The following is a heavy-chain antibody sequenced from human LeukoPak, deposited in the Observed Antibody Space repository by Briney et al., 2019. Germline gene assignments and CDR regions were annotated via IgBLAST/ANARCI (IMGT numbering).Heavy chain of an antibody. J-gene: IGHJ6*03. V-gene: IGHV3-48*01. CDR1: GFTFSSHA. Sequence: QSGGSLRLSCAASGFTFSSHAMNWVRQAPGKGLAWVSYVSSSGSTIYYADSVKGRFTISRDNAKNSLYLQMNSLRAEDTAVYYCARGRPGHMDVWGKGTTVTVSS. D-gene: IGHD7-27*01. CDR3: ARGRPGHMDV. CDR2: VSSSGSTI.